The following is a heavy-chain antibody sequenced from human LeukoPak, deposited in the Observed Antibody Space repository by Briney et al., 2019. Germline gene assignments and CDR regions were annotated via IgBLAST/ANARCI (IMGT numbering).Heavy chain of an antibody. CDR2: ISGSGGST. V-gene: IGHV3-23*01. CDR1: GGSFSGYY. Sequence: ETLSLTCAVYGGSFSGYYWSWVRQAPGKGLEWVSAISGSGGSTYYADSVKGRFTISRDNSKNTLYLQMNSLRAEDTAVYYCEVVRGVRRVDYWGQGTLVTVSS. J-gene: IGHJ4*02. D-gene: IGHD3-10*01. CDR3: EVVRGVRRVDY.